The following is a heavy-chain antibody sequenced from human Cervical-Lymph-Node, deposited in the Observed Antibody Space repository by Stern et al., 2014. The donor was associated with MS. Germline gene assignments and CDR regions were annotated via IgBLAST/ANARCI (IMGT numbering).Heavy chain of an antibody. CDR2: IIPVIGTG. CDR3: ARDGRHTNNFGLDV. J-gene: IGHJ6*02. Sequence: MQLVESGAEVKKPGSSVKVSCKASGGTFNVYAINWLRQAPGQGLEWMGGIIPVIGTGNYAQNFQGRVTITADASTRTSSMQLSSLRSDDTAVYYCARDGRHTNNFGLDVWGQGTTVTVSS. V-gene: IGHV1-69*01. CDR1: GGTFNVYA.